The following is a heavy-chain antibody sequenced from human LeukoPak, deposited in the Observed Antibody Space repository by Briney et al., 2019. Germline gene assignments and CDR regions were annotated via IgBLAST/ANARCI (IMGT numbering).Heavy chain of an antibody. Sequence: GASVKVSCKASNYSFTNYGVSWVRQAPGRGLEWMGWISGCHSDTNTKYAQKFQGSATMTTDTSTSTAYMELRSLKSDDTAVYYCARDVRRELLVYYYLGMDVWGQGTPVTASS. J-gene: IGHJ6*02. CDR1: NYSFTNYG. V-gene: IGHV1-18*01. D-gene: IGHD1-26*01. CDR3: ARDVRRELLVYYYLGMDV. CDR2: ISGCHSDTNT.